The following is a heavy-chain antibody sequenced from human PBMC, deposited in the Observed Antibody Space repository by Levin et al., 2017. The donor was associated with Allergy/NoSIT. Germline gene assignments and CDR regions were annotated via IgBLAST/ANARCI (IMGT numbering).Heavy chain of an antibody. CDR3: ARAAPNCTNGVCYPLYFDY. CDR2: ISSSSSYI. Sequence: GESLKISCAASGFTFSSYSMNWVRQAPGKGLEWVSSISSSSSYIYYADSVKGRFTISRDNAKNSLYLQMNSLRAEDTAVYYCARAAPNCTNGVCYPLYFDYWGQGTLVTVSS. CDR1: GFTFSSYS. V-gene: IGHV3-21*01. J-gene: IGHJ4*02. D-gene: IGHD2-8*01.